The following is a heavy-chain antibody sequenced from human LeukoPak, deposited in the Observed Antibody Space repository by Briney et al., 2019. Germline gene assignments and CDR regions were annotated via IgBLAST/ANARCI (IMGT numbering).Heavy chain of an antibody. V-gene: IGHV4-34*01. CDR2: VNHSGRT. CDR1: GGSFSGYY. Sequence: LQTVSLTCAVYGGSFSGYYWSWIRQPPGKGLEWIGEVNHSGRTNYNASLKSRVTISVDTSKNQFSLGLSSVTAADTAVYYCAPRGDIEHSYGYGKWFDPWGQGTRVPVSS. J-gene: IGHJ5*02. D-gene: IGHD5-18*01. CDR3: APRGDIEHSYGYGKWFDP.